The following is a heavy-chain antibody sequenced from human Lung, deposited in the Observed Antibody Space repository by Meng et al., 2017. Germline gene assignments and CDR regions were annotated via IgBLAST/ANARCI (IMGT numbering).Heavy chain of an antibody. Sequence: EVRLVEAGGGLVKPGGSLGPSGAASGFTFRSYWMHWVRQAPGKGLVWVSRIRGDGGSIVYADSVKGRFTISRDNAKNTLFLQMNSLRAEDTAVYYCARESGYFEYWGQGILVTVSS. CDR1: GFTFRSYW. V-gene: IGHV3-74*03. CDR3: ARESGYFEY. J-gene: IGHJ4*02. CDR2: IRGDGGSI.